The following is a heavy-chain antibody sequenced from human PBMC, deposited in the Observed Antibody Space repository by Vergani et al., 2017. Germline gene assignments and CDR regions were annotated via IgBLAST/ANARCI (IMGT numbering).Heavy chain of an antibody. CDR2: LWYDGSNK. V-gene: IGHV3-33*01. CDR3: ARDARRSSSQGIDY. J-gene: IGHJ4*02. D-gene: IGHD6-13*01. Sequence: QVQLVESGGGVVQPGRSLRLSCAASGFTFSSYGMHWVRQAPGKGLEWVAVLWYDGSNKYYADYVKGRFSISRDNSKNTLYLQMNSLRAEDTAVYYCARDARRSSSQGIDYWGQGTLVTVSS. CDR1: GFTFSSYG.